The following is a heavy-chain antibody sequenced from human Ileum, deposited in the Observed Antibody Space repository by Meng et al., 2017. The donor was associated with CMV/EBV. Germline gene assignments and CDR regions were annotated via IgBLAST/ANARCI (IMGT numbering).Heavy chain of an antibody. D-gene: IGHD1/OR15-1a*01. J-gene: IGHJ4*01. Sequence: GESLKISCAASGFTFRTYAMYWVRQAPGKGLESVALILYDGNTQYYSDSVRGRFTISRDNAKNSLYLQMNSLRVEDTAVYYCVGANRPLDYWGQGTLVTVSS. CDR3: VGANRPLDY. CDR2: ILYDGNTQ. CDR1: GFTFRTYA. V-gene: IGHV3-30*07.